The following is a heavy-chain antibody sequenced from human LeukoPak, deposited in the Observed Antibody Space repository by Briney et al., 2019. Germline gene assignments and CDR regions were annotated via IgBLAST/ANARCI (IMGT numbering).Heavy chain of an antibody. CDR2: IYHSGST. CDR1: GGSLSSSNW. CDR3: ARLSIAAAEYYFDY. D-gene: IGHD6-13*01. J-gene: IGHJ4*02. V-gene: IGHV4-4*02. Sequence: SETLPLTCAVSGGSLSSSNWWSWVRQPPGKGLEWIGEIYHSGSTNYNPSLKSRVTISVDKSKNQFSLKLSSVTAADTAVYYCARLSIAAAEYYFDYWGQGTLVTVSS.